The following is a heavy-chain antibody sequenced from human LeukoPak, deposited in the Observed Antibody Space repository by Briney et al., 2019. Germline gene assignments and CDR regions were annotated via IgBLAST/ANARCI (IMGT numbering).Heavy chain of an antibody. Sequence: SETLSLTCTVSGGSISGYYWSWIRQPAGKGLEWIGRIYTSGSTNYNPSLKSRVTMSVDTSKNQFSLKLSSVTAADTAVYYCARGVQGYCSSTSCYTYWFDPWGQGTLVTVSS. CDR2: IYTSGST. CDR3: ARGVQGYCSSTSCYTYWFDP. D-gene: IGHD2-2*02. J-gene: IGHJ5*02. CDR1: GGSISGYY. V-gene: IGHV4-4*07.